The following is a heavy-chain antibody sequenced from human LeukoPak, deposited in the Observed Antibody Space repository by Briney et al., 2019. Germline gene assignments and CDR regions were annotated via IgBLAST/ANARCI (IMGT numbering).Heavy chain of an antibody. CDR1: GFTFSSYA. Sequence: GGSLRLSCAASGFTFSSYAMSWVRQAPGKGLEWVSTFSGTSSTSYADAVKGRVTISRDNAKNSLYLQMNSLRDEDTAVYYCARDYYGSGSYNDYWGQGTLVTVSS. CDR3: ARDYYGSGSYNDY. CDR2: FSGTSST. V-gene: IGHV3-23*01. J-gene: IGHJ4*02. D-gene: IGHD3-10*01.